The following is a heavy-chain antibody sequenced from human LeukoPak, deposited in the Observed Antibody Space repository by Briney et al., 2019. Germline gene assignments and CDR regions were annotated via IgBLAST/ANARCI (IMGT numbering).Heavy chain of an antibody. J-gene: IGHJ5*02. CDR1: GFTFSSYG. D-gene: IGHD3-3*01. CDR2: IRYDESNK. CDR3: VKSSPITISGVGHACDP. Sequence: PGGSLRLSCAASGFTFSSYGMHWVRQAPGKGLEWVGCIRYDESNKYDADFVNGPFTSSSDNSKNTLYLQINSLRAEDTAVYYCVKSSPITISGVGHACDPWGQGTLVTVSS. V-gene: IGHV3-30*02.